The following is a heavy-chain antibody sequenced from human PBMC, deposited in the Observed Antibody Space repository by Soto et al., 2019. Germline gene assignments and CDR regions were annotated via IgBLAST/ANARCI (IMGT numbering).Heavy chain of an antibody. V-gene: IGHV1-2*02. CDR3: TRDPDYGDYWGYFFDY. J-gene: IGHJ4*02. CDR1: GYTFAAFF. D-gene: IGHD4-17*01. Sequence: QVQLVQSGAEVKKPGASVKVSCKTSGYTFAAFFIHWIRQAPGQGLEWMGWINPTSGATVSAQKFQDRVTMTRDTSISTAYMELRGLKSDDTAVYYCTRDPDYGDYWGYFFDYRGQGTPVSVSS. CDR2: INPTSGAT.